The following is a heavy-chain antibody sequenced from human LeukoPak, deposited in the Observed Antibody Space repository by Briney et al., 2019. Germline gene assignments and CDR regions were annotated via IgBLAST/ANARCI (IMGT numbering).Heavy chain of an antibody. Sequence: QTGGSLRLSCVASGFTVSSKYMSWVRQAPGKGLEWVSVIYSGGSTNYADSVKGRFTISRDNSKNTLYLQMNSRRAADTAVYYCARGQPTYSSGWYVLDYWGQGTLVTVSS. D-gene: IGHD6-19*01. V-gene: IGHV3-53*01. J-gene: IGHJ4*02. CDR3: ARGQPTYSSGWYVLDY. CDR1: GFTVSSKY. CDR2: IYSGGST.